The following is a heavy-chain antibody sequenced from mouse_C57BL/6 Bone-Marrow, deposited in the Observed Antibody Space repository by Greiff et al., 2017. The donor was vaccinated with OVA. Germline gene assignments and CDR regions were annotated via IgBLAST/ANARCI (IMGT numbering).Heavy chain of an antibody. J-gene: IGHJ2*01. V-gene: IGHV6-3*01. CDR3: TGHLRLWLRDY. Sequence: EVKVEESGGGLVQPGGSMKLSCVASGFTFSNYWMNWVRQSPEKGLEWVAQIRLKSDNYATHYAESVKGRFTISRDDSKSSVYLQMNNLRAEDTGIYYCTGHLRLWLRDYWGQGTTLTVSS. CDR2: IRLKSDNYAT. D-gene: IGHD2-2*01. CDR1: GFTFSNYW.